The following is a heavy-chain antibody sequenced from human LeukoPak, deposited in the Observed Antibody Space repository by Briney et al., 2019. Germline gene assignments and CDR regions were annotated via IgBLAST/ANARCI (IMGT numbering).Heavy chain of an antibody. CDR1: GLTFSKYW. D-gene: IGHD5-24*01. V-gene: IGHV3-7*05. Sequence: GGSLRLSCAASGLTFSKYWMSWVRQAPGKGLEWVAIINEDGTGKYYVDSVKGRFTISRDNAENALYLQMNSLRAEDTAVYYCATSTRHWGQGTLVTVSS. CDR3: ATSTRH. CDR2: INEDGTGK. J-gene: IGHJ4*02.